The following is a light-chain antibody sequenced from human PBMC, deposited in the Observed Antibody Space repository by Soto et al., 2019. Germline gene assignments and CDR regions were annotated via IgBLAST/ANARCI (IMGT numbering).Light chain of an antibody. CDR1: QDIATY. Sequence: DIQMTQSPSSLSASVGNRVTITCQASQDIATYLNWYQQKPGKAPKLLISAASILQSGVPSRFSGSGSGTDFTLTISNLQPEDFAGHYCQQTYSSPITFGQGTRLEIK. J-gene: IGKJ5*01. V-gene: IGKV1-39*01. CDR2: AAS. CDR3: QQTYSSPIT.